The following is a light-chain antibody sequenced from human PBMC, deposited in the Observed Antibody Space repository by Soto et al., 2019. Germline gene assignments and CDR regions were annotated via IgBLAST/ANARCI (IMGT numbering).Light chain of an antibody. V-gene: IGLV7-46*01. CDR3: LVSYHGANWV. J-gene: IGLJ3*02. CDR1: TGPVTSGHY. Sequence: QPVWTPDLSLTSSPGVTISRTCSSSTGPVTSGHYPHWFQQKPGQAPRTLIYETSNKESWTPARFSGSHLGGKAALTLSGAQPEDEADYYCLVSYHGANWVFRGGTHQTVL. CDR2: ETS.